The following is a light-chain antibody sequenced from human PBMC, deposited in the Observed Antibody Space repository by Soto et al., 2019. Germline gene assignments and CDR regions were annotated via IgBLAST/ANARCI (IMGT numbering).Light chain of an antibody. CDR2: DAS. J-gene: IGKJ3*01. CDR1: QDIGNS. Sequence: DIQMTQSPPSLSASVGDRVTITCQASQDIGNSLNWFQHKPGKAPNLVIYDASNLEIGVPSRFSGSGSGTDFTFTISSLRPEHIATYYCQNSCHPPHFGLGTKVESK. V-gene: IGKV1-33*01. CDR3: QNSCHPPH.